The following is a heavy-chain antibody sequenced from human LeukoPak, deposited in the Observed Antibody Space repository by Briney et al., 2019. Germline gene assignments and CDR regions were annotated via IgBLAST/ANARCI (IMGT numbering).Heavy chain of an antibody. V-gene: IGHV4-30-2*01. Sequence: SQTLSLTCTVSGGSISSGGYYWSWIRQPPGKGLEWIGYIYHSGSTYYNPSLKSRVTISVDRSKNQFSLKLSSVTAADTAVYYCARDGRRSGWYLDYWGQGTLVTVSS. CDR1: GGSISSGGYY. CDR3: ARDGRRSGWYLDY. J-gene: IGHJ4*02. CDR2: IYHSGST. D-gene: IGHD6-19*01.